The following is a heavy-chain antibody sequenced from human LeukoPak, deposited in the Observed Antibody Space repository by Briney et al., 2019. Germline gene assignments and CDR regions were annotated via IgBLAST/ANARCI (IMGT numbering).Heavy chain of an antibody. CDR2: ISGSGGST. CDR3: TRLGGGSPDLIIVPGANKLKWYDP. CDR1: GFTFSSYA. V-gene: IGHV3-23*01. Sequence: GGSLRLSCAASGFTFSSYAMSWVRQAPGKGLEWVSAISGSGGSTYYADSVKGRFTISRDNSKNTLYLQMNSLKTEDTALYRCTRLGGGSPDLIIVPGANKLKWYDPWGQGTLVTVSS. J-gene: IGHJ5*02. D-gene: IGHD2-2*01.